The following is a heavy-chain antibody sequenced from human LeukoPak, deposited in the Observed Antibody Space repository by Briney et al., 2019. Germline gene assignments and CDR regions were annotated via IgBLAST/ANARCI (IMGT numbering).Heavy chain of an antibody. CDR2: IYYSGST. V-gene: IGHV4-59*11. J-gene: IGHJ6*03. CDR1: GGSISSHY. Sequence: SETLSLTCTVSGGSISSHYWSWIRQPPGKGLEWIGYIYYSGSTNYNPSLKSRVTISVDTSKNQFSLKLSSVTAADTAVYYCARGGWGSDYYYYMDVWGKGTTVTVSS. CDR3: ARGGWGSDYYYYMDV. D-gene: IGHD7-27*01.